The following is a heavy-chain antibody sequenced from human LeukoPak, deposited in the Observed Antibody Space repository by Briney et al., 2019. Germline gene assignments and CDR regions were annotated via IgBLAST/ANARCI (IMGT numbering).Heavy chain of an antibody. CDR2: FDPEDGET. Sequence: ASVKVSCKVSGYTLTELSMHWVRQAPGKGLEWMGGFDPEDGETIYAQKFQGRVTMTEDTSTDTAYMELSSLRFEDTAVYYCATGGKFTIFGVVTPRRWFDPWGQGTLVTVSS. J-gene: IGHJ5*02. V-gene: IGHV1-24*01. CDR1: GYTLTELS. CDR3: ATGGKFTIFGVVTPRRWFDP. D-gene: IGHD3-3*01.